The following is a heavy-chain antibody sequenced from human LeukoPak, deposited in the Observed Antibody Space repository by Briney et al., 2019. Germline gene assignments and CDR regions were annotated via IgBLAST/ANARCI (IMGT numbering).Heavy chain of an antibody. D-gene: IGHD6-13*01. V-gene: IGHV4-59*01. Sequence: SETLSLTCTVSGGSISKYYWTWIRQPPGKGLESIGYIYNSGNTNYNPSLKSRVTISVDTSKNQFSLELSSVTTSDTAVYYCARALYSASWSYWGPGTLVTVSS. CDR2: IYNSGNT. J-gene: IGHJ4*02. CDR1: GGSISKYY. CDR3: ARALYSASWSY.